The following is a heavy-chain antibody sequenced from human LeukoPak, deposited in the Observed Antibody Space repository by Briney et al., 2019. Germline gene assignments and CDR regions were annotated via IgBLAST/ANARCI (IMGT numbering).Heavy chain of an antibody. CDR1: GYTFTGYY. CDR3: ARPPPYSGYDLDYFDY. V-gene: IGHV1-2*02. J-gene: IGHJ4*02. Sequence: ASVKVSCKASGYTFTGYYMHWVRQAPGQGLEWMGWINPNSGGTNYAQKFQGRVTMTRDTSISTAYMELSRLRSDDTAVYYCARPPPYSGYDLDYFDYWGQGTLVTVSS. D-gene: IGHD5-12*01. CDR2: INPNSGGT.